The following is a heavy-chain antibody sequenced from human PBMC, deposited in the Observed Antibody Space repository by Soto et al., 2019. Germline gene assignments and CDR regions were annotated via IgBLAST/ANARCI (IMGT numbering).Heavy chain of an antibody. CDR2: IYYTGTA. CDR3: TRLQRRWLSSDS. V-gene: IGHV4-39*01. J-gene: IGHJ4*02. D-gene: IGHD5-12*01. CDR1: GGSISNSSYY. Sequence: QLQLQESGPGLVKPSETLSLTCTVSGGSISNSSYYWAWIRQPPGKGLEWIGHIYYTGTAYSNPSLKGRVTLSVDTSKNQFSLKLNSMTAADTAVFYCTRLQRRWLSSDSWGQGTLVTVSS.